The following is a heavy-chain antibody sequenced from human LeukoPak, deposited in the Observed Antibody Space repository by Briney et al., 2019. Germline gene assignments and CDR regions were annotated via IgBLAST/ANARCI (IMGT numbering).Heavy chain of an antibody. Sequence: GGSLRLSCAASGFTFSSYSMNWVRQAPGKGLEWVSYISSSSSTIYYADSVKGRFTISRDNAKNSLYLQMNSLRAEDTAVYYCASTPAYGSGSYSPDYWGQGTLVTVSS. D-gene: IGHD3-10*01. CDR3: ASTPAYGSGSYSPDY. J-gene: IGHJ4*02. CDR2: ISSSSSTI. CDR1: GFTFSSYS. V-gene: IGHV3-48*04.